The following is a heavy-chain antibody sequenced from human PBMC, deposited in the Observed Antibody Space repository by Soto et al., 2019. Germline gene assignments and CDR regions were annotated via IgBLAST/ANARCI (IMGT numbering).Heavy chain of an antibody. V-gene: IGHV4-4*07. J-gene: IGHJ2*01. CDR2: IYTSGST. Sequence: PSETLSLTCTVSGGSISSYYWSWIRQPAGKGLEWIGRIYTSGSTNYNPSLKSRATMSVDTSKNQFSLKLSSVTAADTAVYYCARGIYYDSSGSTRYFDLWGRGTLVTVSS. CDR1: GGSISSYY. CDR3: ARGIYYDSSGSTRYFDL. D-gene: IGHD3-22*01.